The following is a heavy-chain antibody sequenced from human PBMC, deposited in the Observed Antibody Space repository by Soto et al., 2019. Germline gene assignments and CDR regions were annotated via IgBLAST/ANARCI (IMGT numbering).Heavy chain of an antibody. CDR3: AKGTVPLGYCSSTSCYAFDY. Sequence: GGSLRLSCAASGFTFDDYAMHWVRQAPGKGLEWVSGISWNSGSIGYADSVKGRFTISRDNAKNSLYLQMNSLRAEDTALYYCAKGTVPLGYCSSTSCYAFDYWGQGTLVTVSS. J-gene: IGHJ4*02. D-gene: IGHD2-2*01. CDR1: GFTFDDYA. V-gene: IGHV3-9*01. CDR2: ISWNSGSI.